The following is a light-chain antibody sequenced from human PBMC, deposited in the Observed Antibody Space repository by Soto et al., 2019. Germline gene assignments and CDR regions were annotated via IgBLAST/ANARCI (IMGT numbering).Light chain of an antibody. Sequence: DIQMTQSPSTLSASVGDRVTMTCRASQSISSWLAWYQQKPGKAPKLLIYKASTLKSGVPSRFSGSGSGTDFTLTISGLQPDDFTTYYCQQYTSYSRAFGQGTKVDIK. CDR3: QQYTSYSRA. J-gene: IGKJ1*01. CDR1: QSISSW. V-gene: IGKV1-5*03. CDR2: KAS.